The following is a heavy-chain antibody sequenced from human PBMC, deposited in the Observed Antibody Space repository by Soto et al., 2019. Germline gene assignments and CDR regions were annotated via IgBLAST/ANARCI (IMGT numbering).Heavy chain of an antibody. Sequence: PETLCLTCAVYRLSFTGYYWSSICQPPGKGLEWIGEINHSGSTNYNPSLKSRVTISVDTSKKHFSLKLSSVTAADTAVYYCARGGWDRTGYYKGRNQDGMDVRCQGTTVT. J-gene: IGHJ6*02. V-gene: IGHV4-34*01. CDR3: ARGGWDRTGYYKGRNQDGMDV. CDR2: INHSGST. D-gene: IGHD3-9*01. CDR1: RLSFTGYY.